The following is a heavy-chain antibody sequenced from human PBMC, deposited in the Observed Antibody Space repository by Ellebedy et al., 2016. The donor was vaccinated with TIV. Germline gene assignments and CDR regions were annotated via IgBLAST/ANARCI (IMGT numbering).Heavy chain of an antibody. CDR1: GFTFSNAW. D-gene: IGHD2-15*01. CDR3: TRDSYCSGGSCYEGPGYYYYGMDV. V-gene: IGHV3-15*01. CDR2: IKSKTDGGTT. Sequence: GGSLRLSCAASGFTFSNAWMSWVRQAPGKGLEWVGRIKSKTDGGTTDYAATVKGRFTISRDDSKNTLYLQMNSLKTEDTAVYYCTRDSYCSGGSCYEGPGYYYYGMDVWGQGTTVTVSS. J-gene: IGHJ6*02.